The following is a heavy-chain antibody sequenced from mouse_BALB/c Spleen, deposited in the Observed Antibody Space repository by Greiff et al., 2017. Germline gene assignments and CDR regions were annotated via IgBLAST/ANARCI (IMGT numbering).Heavy chain of an antibody. CDR1: GFSLTSYG. Sequence: VKVVESGPGLVAPSQSLSITCTVSGFSLTSYGVHWVRQPPGKGLEWLGVIWAGGSTNYNSALMSRLSISKDNSKSQVFLKMNSLQTDDTAMYYCARGGGNWFAYWGQGTLVTVSA. J-gene: IGHJ3*01. D-gene: IGHD2-1*01. V-gene: IGHV2-9*02. CDR3: ARGGGNWFAY. CDR2: IWAGGST.